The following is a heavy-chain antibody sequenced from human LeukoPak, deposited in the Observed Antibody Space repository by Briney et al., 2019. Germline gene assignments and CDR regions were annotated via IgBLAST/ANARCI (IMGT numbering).Heavy chain of an antibody. CDR3: AKDPSVYYGDYIIR. V-gene: IGHV3-53*01. Sequence: HSGGSLRLSCTVSGFTVSSNSMSWVRQAPGKGLEWVSFIYSDNTHYSDSVKGRFTISRDNSKNTLYLQMSSLRVEDTAVYYCAKDPSVYYGDYIIRWGQGTLVIVSS. CDR2: IYSDNT. J-gene: IGHJ4*02. CDR1: GFTVSSNS. D-gene: IGHD4-17*01.